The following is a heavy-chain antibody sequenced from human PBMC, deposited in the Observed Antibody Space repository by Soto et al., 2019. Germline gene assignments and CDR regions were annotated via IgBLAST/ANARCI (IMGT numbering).Heavy chain of an antibody. CDR3: ASTKYDSSAYYNWCLGL. V-gene: IGHV1-69*01. J-gene: IGHJ2*01. D-gene: IGHD3-22*01. Sequence: QVELVQSGAEVKKPGSSVKVSCQDSEYTFRNYAISWVRQAPGQGLEWMGGIIPIFGTANYAQKFQGRVTITAESSADTVYLKISILSSEDTAVYYCASTKYDSSAYYNWCLGLWDRVTLVTASS. CDR1: EYTFRNYA. CDR2: IIPIFGTA.